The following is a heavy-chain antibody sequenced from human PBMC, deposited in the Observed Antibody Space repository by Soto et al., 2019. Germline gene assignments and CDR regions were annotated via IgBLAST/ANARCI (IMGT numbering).Heavy chain of an antibody. V-gene: IGHV3-23*01. CDR3: ATGKDHPFYYYYGMDV. CDR2: ISGSGGST. CDR1: GFTFSSYA. D-gene: IGHD2-15*01. Sequence: PGGSLRLSCAASGFTFSSYAMSWVRQAPGKGLEWVSAISGSGGSTYYADSVKGRFTISRDNSKNTLYLQMNSLRAEDTAVYYCATGKDHPFYYYYGMDVWGQGSTVTVS. J-gene: IGHJ6*02.